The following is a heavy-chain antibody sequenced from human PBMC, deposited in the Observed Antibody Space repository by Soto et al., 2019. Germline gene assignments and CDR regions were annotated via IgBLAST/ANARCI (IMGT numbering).Heavy chain of an antibody. CDR2: IYPGGSDS. CDR3: AKHGVGELPPVYWYYGVDV. CDR1: GYNFPSYY. D-gene: IGHD3-16*01. J-gene: IGHJ6*02. Sequence: GESLTLSCKGSGYNFPSYYIGWVRQMPGKGLEWVGIIYPGGSDSRYSPSFQGQVTISAAKSISTAYLQGTSLKASDTAIYYCAKHGVGELPPVYWYYGVDVWGQGSTVTV. V-gene: IGHV5-51*01.